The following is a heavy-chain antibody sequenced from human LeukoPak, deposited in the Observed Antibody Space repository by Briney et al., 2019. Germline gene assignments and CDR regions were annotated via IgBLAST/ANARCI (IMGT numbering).Heavy chain of an antibody. CDR1: GGTFSSYA. Sequence: SVRVSCKASGGTFSSYAISWVRQAPGQGLEWMGGITPIFGTANYAQKFQGRVTITADESTSTAYMELSSLRSEDTAVYYCAAIGGSGYYRYWGQGTLVTVSS. D-gene: IGHD3-22*01. CDR2: ITPIFGTA. V-gene: IGHV1-69*01. CDR3: AAIGGSGYYRY. J-gene: IGHJ4*02.